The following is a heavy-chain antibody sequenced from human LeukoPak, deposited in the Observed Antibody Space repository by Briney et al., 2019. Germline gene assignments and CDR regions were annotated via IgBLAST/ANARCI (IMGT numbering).Heavy chain of an antibody. CDR2: INTNTGNP. J-gene: IGHJ4*02. V-gene: IGHV7-4-1*02. CDR3: ARGGWLQDRELDY. Sequence: ASVKVSCKASGYTFTSYAMNWVRRAPGQGLEWMGWINTNTGNPTYAQGFTGRFVFSLDTSVSTAYLQISSLKAEDTAVYCCARGGWLQDRELDYWGQGTLVTVSS. CDR1: GYTFTSYA. D-gene: IGHD5-24*01.